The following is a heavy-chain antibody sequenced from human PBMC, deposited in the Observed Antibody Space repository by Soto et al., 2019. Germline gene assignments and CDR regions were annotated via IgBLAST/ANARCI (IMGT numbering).Heavy chain of an antibody. Sequence: QVQLVESGGGVVQPGRSLRLSCAASGFTFSSYAMHWVRQAPGKGLEWVAVISYDGSNKYYADSVKGRFTISRDKSKNTLYLQMNSLRAEDTAVYYCARDYSSGWYVGYWGQGTLVTVSS. J-gene: IGHJ4*02. V-gene: IGHV3-30-3*01. CDR3: ARDYSSGWYVGY. CDR1: GFTFSSYA. D-gene: IGHD6-19*01. CDR2: ISYDGSNK.